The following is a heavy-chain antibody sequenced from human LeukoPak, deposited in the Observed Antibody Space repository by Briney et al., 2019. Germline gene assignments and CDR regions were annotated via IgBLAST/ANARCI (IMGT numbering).Heavy chain of an antibody. J-gene: IGHJ4*02. CDR1: GFTFDDYA. D-gene: IGHD4-17*01. V-gene: IGHV3-9*01. CDR2: ISWNSGSL. CDR3: ATRYGGYGLRY. Sequence: PGRSLRLSCAASGFTFDDYAMHWVRQAPGKGLEWVLGISWNSGSLGYADSVKGRFTISRDNAKNSLYLQMNSLRAEDTALYYCATRYGGYGLRYWGQGTLVTVSS.